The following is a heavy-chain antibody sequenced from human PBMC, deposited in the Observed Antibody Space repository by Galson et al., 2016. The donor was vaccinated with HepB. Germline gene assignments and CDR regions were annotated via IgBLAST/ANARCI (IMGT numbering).Heavy chain of an antibody. V-gene: IGHV3-33*01. J-gene: IGHJ6*03. CDR2: IWYDGSNK. Sequence: SLRLSCATSGFTFSSYGMHWVRQAPGKGLEWVAVIWYDGSNKYYADSVKGRFTISRDNSRKTLHLQMDSLRAADTAMYYCARDGYYYRSGSYNPYYNYYYMDVWGKGTTVTVSS. CDR1: GFTFSSYG. CDR3: ARDGYYYRSGSYNPYYNYYYMDV. D-gene: IGHD3-10*01.